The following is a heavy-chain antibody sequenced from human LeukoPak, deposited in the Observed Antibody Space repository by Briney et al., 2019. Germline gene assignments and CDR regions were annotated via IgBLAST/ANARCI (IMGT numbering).Heavy chain of an antibody. V-gene: IGHV3-48*04. CDR1: GFTFSSHN. Sequence: GGSLRLPCAASGFTFSSHNMVWVRQPPGKGLEWISYISDSSITMYYADSVKGRFTISRDNAKNSLYLQMNSLRAEDTAVYYCARDGGFCSGGFCYRLFDPWGQGTQVTVSS. CDR3: ARDGGFCSGGFCYRLFDP. D-gene: IGHD2-15*01. CDR2: ISDSSITM. J-gene: IGHJ5*02.